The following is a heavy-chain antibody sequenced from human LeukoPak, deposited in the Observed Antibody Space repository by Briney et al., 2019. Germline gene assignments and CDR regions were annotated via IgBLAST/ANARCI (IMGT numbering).Heavy chain of an antibody. CDR2: INAYNGNT. J-gene: IGHJ4*02. V-gene: IGHV1-18*01. D-gene: IGHD6-13*01. Sequence: ASVKVSCKASGYTFTSYGISWVRQAPGQGLEWMGWINAYNGNTNYAQKLQGRVTMTTDTSTSTAYMELRSLRSDDTAVYYCARALGYSSSWYVDYWGQGTLVTASS. CDR1: GYTFTSYG. CDR3: ARALGYSSSWYVDY.